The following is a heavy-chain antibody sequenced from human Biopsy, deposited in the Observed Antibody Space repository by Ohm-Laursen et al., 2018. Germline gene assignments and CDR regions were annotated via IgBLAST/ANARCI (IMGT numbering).Heavy chain of an antibody. D-gene: IGHD3-16*02. CDR1: GYTFTDYF. Sequence: GASVKVSCKASGYTFTDYFLHWVRQAPGQGPEWMGWISPSSGGTNYAQKFQGRVTMIRDTSATTGYMELSSLRSDDTAVYYCARDIMSPIGGLVARSDVFDVWGQGTMATVSS. CDR2: ISPSSGGT. CDR3: ARDIMSPIGGLVARSDVFDV. V-gene: IGHV1-2*02. J-gene: IGHJ3*01.